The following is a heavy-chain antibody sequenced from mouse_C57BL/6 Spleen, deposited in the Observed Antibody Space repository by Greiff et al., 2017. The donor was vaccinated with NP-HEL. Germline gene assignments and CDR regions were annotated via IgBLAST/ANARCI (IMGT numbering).Heavy chain of an antibody. CDR3: ARRVYYYGSSYAGAMDY. Sequence: QVQLQQPGAELVKPGASVKLSCKASGYTFTSYWMHWVKQRPGQGLEWIGMIHPNSGSTNYTEKFKSKATLTVDKSSSTAYRQLSSLPSGDSAVYYCARRVYYYGSSYAGAMDYWGQGTSVTVSS. CDR2: IHPNSGST. D-gene: IGHD1-1*01. J-gene: IGHJ4*01. CDR1: GYTFTSYW. V-gene: IGHV1-64*01.